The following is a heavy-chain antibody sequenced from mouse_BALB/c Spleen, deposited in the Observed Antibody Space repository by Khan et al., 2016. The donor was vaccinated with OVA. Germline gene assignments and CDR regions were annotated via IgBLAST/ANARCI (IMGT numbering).Heavy chain of an antibody. CDR2: ISNCGTTT. V-gene: IGHV5-12*02. CDR1: GFTFTDYY. D-gene: IGHD1-1*02. J-gene: IGHJ3*01. Sequence: EVELVESGGGLMQPGGSLKLSCATSGFTFTDYYMYWVRQTPEKRLEWVAHISNCGTTTYYSHTLRGRFTISRDTAKNTLYLQLSRLKSGDTAMYGARVGDEGSLAYWGQGTLVTVSA. CDR3: RVGDEGSLAY.